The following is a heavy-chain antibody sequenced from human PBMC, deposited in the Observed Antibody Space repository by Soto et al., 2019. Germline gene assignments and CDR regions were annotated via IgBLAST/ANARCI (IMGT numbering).Heavy chain of an antibody. Sequence: QVQLVQSGAEVKKPGASVKVSCKASGYTFTTYGISWVRQAPGQGLEWMGWISTYNGNTNYAQKLQGRVTMTTDTSTSTAYMELRSLRSDDTAVYYCAGDKGPGFDWLLRPFDYWGQGTLVTVSS. D-gene: IGHD3-9*01. CDR2: ISTYNGNT. CDR1: GYTFTTYG. V-gene: IGHV1-18*01. J-gene: IGHJ4*02. CDR3: AGDKGPGFDWLLRPFDY.